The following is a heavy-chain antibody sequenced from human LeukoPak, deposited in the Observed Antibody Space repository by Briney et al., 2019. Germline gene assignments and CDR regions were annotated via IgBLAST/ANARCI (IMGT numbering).Heavy chain of an antibody. CDR1: GSTFSNYW. Sequence: GGSLRLSCAVSGSTFSNYWMLWVRQAPGRGLEYVANIKQGGSEKLYVDSVRGRFTSSRDDAKNSLSLQMNSLRAEDTAVYYCAKGSGWLSVLGGERTVVTVSS. J-gene: IGHJ4*02. D-gene: IGHD6-19*01. CDR3: AKGSGWLSVL. CDR2: IKQGGSEK. V-gene: IGHV3-7*01.